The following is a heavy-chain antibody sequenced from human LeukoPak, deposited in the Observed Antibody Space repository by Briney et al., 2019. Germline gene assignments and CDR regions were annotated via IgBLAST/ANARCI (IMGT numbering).Heavy chain of an antibody. CDR3: ARDSSSGIDY. V-gene: IGHV4-34*01. Sequence: PSETLSLTWAVYGGSFSGYYWSWIRQPPGKGLEWIGEINHSGSTNYNPSLKSRVTISVDTSKNQFSLKLSSVTAADTAVYYCARDSSSGIDYWGQGTLVTVSS. CDR2: INHSGST. CDR1: GGSFSGYY. D-gene: IGHD6-13*01. J-gene: IGHJ4*02.